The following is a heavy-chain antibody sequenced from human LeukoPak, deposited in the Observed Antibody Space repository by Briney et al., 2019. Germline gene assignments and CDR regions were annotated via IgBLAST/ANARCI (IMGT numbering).Heavy chain of an antibody. CDR2: IYYSGST. V-gene: IGHV4-30-4*01. CDR1: GGSISSGDYY. CDR3: ARVLTRITIFGGGWFDP. J-gene: IGHJ5*02. D-gene: IGHD3-3*01. Sequence: SETLSLTCTVSGGSISSGDYYWSWIRQLPGKGLEWIGYIYYSGSTYYNPSLKSRVTISVDTSKNQFSLKLSSVTAADTAVYYCARVLTRITIFGGGWFDPWGQGTLVTVSS.